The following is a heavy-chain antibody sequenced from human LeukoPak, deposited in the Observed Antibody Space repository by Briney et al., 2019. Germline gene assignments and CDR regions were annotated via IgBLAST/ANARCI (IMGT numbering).Heavy chain of an antibody. V-gene: IGHV4-34*01. CDR3: ARGGGIAVAASRYYFDY. CDR2: INHSGST. D-gene: IGHD6-19*01. J-gene: IGHJ4*02. CDR1: GGSFSGCY. Sequence: SETLSLTCAVYGGSFSGCYWSWIRQPPGKGLEWIGEINHSGSTNYNPSLKSRATISVDTSKNQFSLKLSSVTAADTAVYYCARGGGIAVAASRYYFDYWGQGTLVTVSS.